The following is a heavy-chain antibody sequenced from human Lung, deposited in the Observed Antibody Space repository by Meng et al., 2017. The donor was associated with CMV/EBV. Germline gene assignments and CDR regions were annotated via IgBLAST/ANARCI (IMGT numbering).Heavy chain of an antibody. D-gene: IGHD2-21*01. CDR2: ISSSGTYI. J-gene: IGHJ6*02. CDR1: GFTFSSYS. CDR3: ARDVSPRSSAYFAIYYFYALDV. Sequence: GESLKISCAASGFTFSSYSMNWVRQAPGKGLEWVSSISSSGTYIYYADSVKGRFTISRDNAQNSLCLQMNSLRAEDTAVYYCARDVSPRSSAYFAIYYFYALDVWGQGTTVTVSS. V-gene: IGHV3-21*01.